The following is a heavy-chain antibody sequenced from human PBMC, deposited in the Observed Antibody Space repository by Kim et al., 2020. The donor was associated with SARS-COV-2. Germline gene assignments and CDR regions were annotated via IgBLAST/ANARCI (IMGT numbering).Heavy chain of an antibody. D-gene: IGHD2-15*01. Sequence: GGSLRLSCAASGFTFGNYVMHWVRQAPGKGLEWVAVIWYDGSNKYYADSVKGRFTISRDNFKNTLYLQMNSLRAEDTAVYYCARGTPDYSAFDIWGQGTMVTVSS. CDR1: GFTFGNYV. J-gene: IGHJ3*02. CDR2: IWYDGSNK. CDR3: ARGTPDYSAFDI. V-gene: IGHV3-33*01.